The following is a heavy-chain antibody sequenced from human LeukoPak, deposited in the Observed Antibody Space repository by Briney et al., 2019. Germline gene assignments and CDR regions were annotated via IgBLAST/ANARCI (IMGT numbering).Heavy chain of an antibody. CDR1: GFTFNDYA. CDR3: AKEVAAGPLVNWFDP. D-gene: IGHD6-6*01. V-gene: IGHV3-9*01. J-gene: IGHJ5*02. Sequence: PGRSLRLSCAASGFTFNDYAMHWVRQAPGKGLEWVSGISWNSDSIGYADSVKGRFTISRDNSKNTLYLQMNSLRAEDTAVYYCAKEVAAGPLVNWFDPWGQGTLVTVSS. CDR2: ISWNSDSI.